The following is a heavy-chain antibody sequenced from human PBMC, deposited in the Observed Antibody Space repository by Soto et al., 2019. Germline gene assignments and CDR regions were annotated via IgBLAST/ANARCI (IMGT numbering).Heavy chain of an antibody. Sequence: QVQLVQSGAEVKKPGSSVKVSCKASADTFTGYTVTWVRQAPGQGLEWVGRVILILGASNFAQKFQGRVTISADKSTDTAYMVLSGLTSEDTAVYCCARSRGSYYSNFDSWGQGTLVTVSS. D-gene: IGHD3-10*01. CDR3: ARSRGSYYSNFDS. J-gene: IGHJ4*02. CDR1: ADTFTGYT. CDR2: VILILGAS. V-gene: IGHV1-69*08.